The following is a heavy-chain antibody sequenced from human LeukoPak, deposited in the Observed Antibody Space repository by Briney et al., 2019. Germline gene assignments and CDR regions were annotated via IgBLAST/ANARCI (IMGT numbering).Heavy chain of an antibody. CDR2: TRNKANSYTT. D-gene: IGHD3-16*01. V-gene: IGHV3-72*01. Sequence: GGSLRLSCAASGFTFSDHYMDWVRQAPGKGLEWVGRTRNKANSYTTEYAASVKGRFTISRDDSKSSLYLQMTSLNTEDTAVYYCARGNPGGYVWRDFDQWGQGTLVTVSS. J-gene: IGHJ4*02. CDR3: ARGNPGGYVWRDFDQ. CDR1: GFTFSDHY.